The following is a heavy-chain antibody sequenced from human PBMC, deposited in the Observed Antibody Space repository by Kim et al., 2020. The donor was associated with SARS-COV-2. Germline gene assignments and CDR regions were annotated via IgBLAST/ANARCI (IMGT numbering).Heavy chain of an antibody. CDR3: ARDPALLWFGQGGSDY. J-gene: IGHJ4*02. V-gene: IGHV4-39*07. CDR1: GGSISSSSYY. Sequence: SETLSLTCTVSGGSISSSSYYWGWIRQPPGKGLEWIGSIYYSGSTYYNPPLKSRVTISVDTSKNQFSLKLSSVTAAATAVYYCARDPALLWFGQGGSDYWGQGTLVTVSS. CDR2: IYYSGST. D-gene: IGHD3-10*01.